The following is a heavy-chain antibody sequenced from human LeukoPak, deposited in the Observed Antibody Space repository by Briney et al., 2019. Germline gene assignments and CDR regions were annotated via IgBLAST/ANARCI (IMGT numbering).Heavy chain of an antibody. J-gene: IGHJ4*02. CDR1: GGSISSYY. D-gene: IGHD6-19*01. Sequence: SETLSLTCTVSGGSISSYYWSWIRQPPGKGLEWIGYIYYSGSTNYNPSLKSRVTISVDTSKNQFSLKLSSVTAADTVVYYCAGIAVAGTGSGLNFDYWGQGTLVTVSS. V-gene: IGHV4-59*01. CDR3: AGIAVAGTGSGLNFDY. CDR2: IYYSGST.